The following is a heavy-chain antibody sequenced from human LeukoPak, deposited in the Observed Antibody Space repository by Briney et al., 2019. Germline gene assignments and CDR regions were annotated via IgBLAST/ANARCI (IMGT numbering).Heavy chain of an antibody. D-gene: IGHD2-2*01. Sequence: GRSLRLSCPASGFTFSSYAMHWVRQAAGKGLEWVAVISNDGSNKYYADSMKGRFTISRDNSKNTLYLQMNSLRAEDTAVYYCARDAAYCSSTSCYEGSFDYWGQGTLVSVSS. CDR2: ISNDGSNK. V-gene: IGHV3-30-3*01. CDR3: ARDAAYCSSTSCYEGSFDY. J-gene: IGHJ4*02. CDR1: GFTFSSYA.